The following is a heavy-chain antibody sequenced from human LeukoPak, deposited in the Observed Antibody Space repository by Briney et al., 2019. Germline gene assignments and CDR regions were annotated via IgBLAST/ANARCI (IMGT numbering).Heavy chain of an antibody. CDR3: ARGVVRYFDY. V-gene: IGHV3-21*01. CDR2: ISSSSSYI. CDR1: GFTFSGYS. D-gene: IGHD3-9*01. J-gene: IGHJ4*02. Sequence: GGSLRLSCAASGFTFSGYSMNWVRQAPGKGLEWVSSISSSSSYIYYADSAKGRFTISRDNAKNSLYLQMNSLRAEDTAVYYCARGVVRYFDYWGQGALVTVSS.